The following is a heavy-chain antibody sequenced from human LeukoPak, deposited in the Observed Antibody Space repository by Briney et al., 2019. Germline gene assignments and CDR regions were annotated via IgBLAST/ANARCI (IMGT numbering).Heavy chain of an antibody. CDR1: GFTFSNYA. V-gene: IGHV3-30*04. J-gene: IGHJ4*02. CDR2: ISYDGSNK. D-gene: IGHD6-13*01. Sequence: RGSLRLSCAASGFTFSNYAMHWVRQAPGKGLEWVAVISYDGSNKYYADSVKGRFTISRDNSKNTLYLQMNSLRAEDTAVYYCARDSSSYSQNFDYWGQGTLVTVSS. CDR3: ARDSSSYSQNFDY.